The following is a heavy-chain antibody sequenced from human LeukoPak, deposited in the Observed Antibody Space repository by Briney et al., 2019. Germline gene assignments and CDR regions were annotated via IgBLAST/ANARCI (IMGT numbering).Heavy chain of an antibody. V-gene: IGHV3-15*01. CDR1: GFTFSDAW. J-gene: IGHJ4*02. Sequence: GGSLRLFCAASGFTFSDAWMSWVRQAPGKGLEWVGRIKSKTDGGTTDYAAPVKGRFTISRDDSKNTLYLQMNSLKTEDTAVYYCTTDLVVVVTAFGGQGTLVTVSS. D-gene: IGHD2-21*02. CDR2: IKSKTDGGTT. CDR3: TTDLVVVVTAF.